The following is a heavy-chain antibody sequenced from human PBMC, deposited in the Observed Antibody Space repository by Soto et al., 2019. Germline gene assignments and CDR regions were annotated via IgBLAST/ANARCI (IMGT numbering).Heavy chain of an antibody. CDR3: ATTRGLAVGGSFNY. Sequence: PSETLSLTCSVSGGSITSRSSYWAWIRQPPGKGLEWIGTFFSGSTFSNPSLRSRVTISKDTSRNQFSLKLTFVAATDTAMYYCATTRGLAVGGSFNYWGQGALVTVS. J-gene: IGHJ4*02. CDR2: FFSGST. CDR1: GGSITSRSSY. V-gene: IGHV4-39*01. D-gene: IGHD6-13*01.